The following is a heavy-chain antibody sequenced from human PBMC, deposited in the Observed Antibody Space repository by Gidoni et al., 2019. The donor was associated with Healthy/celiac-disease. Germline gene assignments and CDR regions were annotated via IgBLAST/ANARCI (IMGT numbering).Heavy chain of an antibody. Sequence: EVQLVESGGGLVQPGRSMRLSCAASGFTFDAYAMHWFRQAPGKGLEWVSVSSCNSGSIGYADSVKVRFTISRDNAKNSLYRQMNSLRAEDTALYYCAKDSPDYYGMDVWGQGTTVTVSS. V-gene: IGHV3-9*01. CDR2: SSCNSGSI. CDR3: AKDSPDYYGMDV. J-gene: IGHJ6*02. CDR1: GFTFDAYA.